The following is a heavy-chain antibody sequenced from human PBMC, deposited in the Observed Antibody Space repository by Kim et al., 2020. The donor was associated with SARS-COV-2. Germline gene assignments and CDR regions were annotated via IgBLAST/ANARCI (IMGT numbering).Heavy chain of an antibody. D-gene: IGHD6-13*01. CDR3: AKDSRYSSHPHYYYYGM. CDR2: ISYDGSNK. CDR1: GFTFSSYG. Sequence: GGSLRLSCAASGFTFSSYGMHWVRQAPGKGLEWVAVISYDGSNKYYADSVKGRFTISRDNSKNTLYLQMNSLRAEDTAVYYCAKDSRYSSHPHYYYYGM. J-gene: IGHJ6*01. V-gene: IGHV3-30*18.